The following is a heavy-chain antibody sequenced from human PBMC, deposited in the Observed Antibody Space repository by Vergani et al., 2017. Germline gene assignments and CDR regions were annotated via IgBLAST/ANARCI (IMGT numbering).Heavy chain of an antibody. J-gene: IGHJ4*02. Sequence: QVQLQQWGAGLLKPSETLSLTCAVYGGSFSGYYWSWIRQPPGKGLEWIGEINHSGSTNYNPSRKSRVTISVDTSKKQFSLKLSSVTAADTAVYYCARVKGYFDYWGQGTLVTVSS. V-gene: IGHV4-34*01. CDR2: INHSGST. CDR1: GGSFSGYY. CDR3: ARVKGYFDY.